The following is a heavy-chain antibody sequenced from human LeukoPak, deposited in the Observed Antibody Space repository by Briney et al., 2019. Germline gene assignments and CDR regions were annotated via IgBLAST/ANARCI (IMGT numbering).Heavy chain of an antibody. J-gene: IGHJ4*02. CDR3: ARDRRRYSYGYYFDY. V-gene: IGHV3-21*01. CDR1: RFTFSSYS. Sequence: GSLRLSCAASRFTFSSYSMNWVRQAPGKGLEWDSSISSSSSYIYYADSVKGRFTISRDNAKNSLYLQMNSLRAEDTAVYYCARDRRRYSYGYYFDYWGQGTLVTVSS. CDR2: ISSSSSYI. D-gene: IGHD5-18*01.